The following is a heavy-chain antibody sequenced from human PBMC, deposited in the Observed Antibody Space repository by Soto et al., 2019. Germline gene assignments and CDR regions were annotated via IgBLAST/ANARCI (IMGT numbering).Heavy chain of an antibody. CDR2: IYYSGST. V-gene: IGHV4-59*01. D-gene: IGHD3-10*01. J-gene: IGHJ3*02. Sequence: PSETLSLTCTISGSSISSYYWSRIRQPPGKGLEWIGYIYYSGSTNYNPSLKSRVTISVDTSKNQFSLKLSSVTAADTAVYYCARVWGGAFDIWGQGTMVS. CDR3: ARVWGGAFDI. CDR1: GSSISSYY.